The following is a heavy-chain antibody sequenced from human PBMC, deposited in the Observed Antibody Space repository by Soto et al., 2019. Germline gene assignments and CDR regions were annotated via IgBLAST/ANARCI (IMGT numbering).Heavy chain of an antibody. CDR3: ARDGRDGYNYPIDY. Sequence: GGSLRLSCAASGFTFSSYSMNWVRQAPGKGLEWVSSISSSSSYIYYADSVKGRFTISRDNAKNSLYLQMNSLRAEDTAVYYCARDGRDGYNYPIDYWGQGALVTVSS. CDR2: ISSSSSYI. V-gene: IGHV3-21*01. CDR1: GFTFSSYS. J-gene: IGHJ4*02. D-gene: IGHD5-12*01.